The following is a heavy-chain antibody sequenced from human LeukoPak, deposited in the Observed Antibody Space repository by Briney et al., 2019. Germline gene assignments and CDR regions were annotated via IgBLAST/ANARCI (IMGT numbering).Heavy chain of an antibody. CDR1: GFTFSTYT. D-gene: IGHD7-27*01. CDR3: AIDPNWGIHY. V-gene: IGHV3-23*01. CDR2: IGGSGGDI. J-gene: IGHJ4*02. Sequence: GGSLRLSCAASGFTFSTYTMYWVRQPPGKGLEWVSIIGGSGGDIHYADSVKGRFTISRDNSKNTLYLQMNSLRVEDTAIYYCAIDPNWGIHYWGQGVLVTVSS.